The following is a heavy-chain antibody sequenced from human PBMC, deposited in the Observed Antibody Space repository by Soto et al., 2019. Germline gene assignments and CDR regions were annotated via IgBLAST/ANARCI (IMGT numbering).Heavy chain of an antibody. CDR1: GFTFSIHA. V-gene: IGHV3-23*03. CDR2: VVIDASVT. CDR3: AKGDGGYFDH. D-gene: IGHD3-16*01. Sequence: VGSPRLSCAGSGFTFSIHARNWVRQAPGKGPEWVSSVVIDASVTYYGDSVKGRFTISRDDSQNALYLQMSSLRVEDTAVYFCAKGDGGYFDHWGQGSLVTVSS. J-gene: IGHJ4*02.